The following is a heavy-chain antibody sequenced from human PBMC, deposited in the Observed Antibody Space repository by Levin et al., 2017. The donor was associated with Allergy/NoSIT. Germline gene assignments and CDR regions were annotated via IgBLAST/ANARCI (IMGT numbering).Heavy chain of an antibody. CDR3: ANYYSPVSDHRWFDP. Sequence: KSSETLSLTCTVSGGSISSGDYYWSWIRQPPGTGLEWIGYIYYSGRTYYNPSLKSRVTISVDTSRNQFSLKLSSVTAADTAVYFCANYYSPVSDHRWFDPWGQGTLVTVSS. V-gene: IGHV4-30-4*01. CDR2: IYYSGRT. J-gene: IGHJ5*02. CDR1: GGSISSGDYY. D-gene: IGHD1-26*01.